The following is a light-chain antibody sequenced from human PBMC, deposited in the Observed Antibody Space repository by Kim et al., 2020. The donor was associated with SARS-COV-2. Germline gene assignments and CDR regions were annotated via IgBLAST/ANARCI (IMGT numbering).Light chain of an antibody. J-gene: IGKJ1*01. V-gene: IGKV1-8*01. CDR3: QQYYSYPRT. Sequence: ASTGDRVTITCRASQGISSYLAWYQQRPGKAPKLLIYAASTLQSGVPSMFSGSGSGTDFTLTISCLQSEDFATYYCQQYYSYPRTFGQGTKVDIK. CDR1: QGISSY. CDR2: AAS.